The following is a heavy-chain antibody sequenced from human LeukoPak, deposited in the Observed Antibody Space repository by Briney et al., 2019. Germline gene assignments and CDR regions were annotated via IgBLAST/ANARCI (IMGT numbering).Heavy chain of an antibody. Sequence: KLGGSLRLSCAASGFTFSNAWMNWVRQAPGKGLEWVGRIKSKTDGGTTDYAAPVKGRFTISRDDSKNTLYLQMNSLKTEDTAVYYCSKGPVSEQYYYYYYGMDVWGQGTTVTVSS. CDR1: GFTFSNAW. V-gene: IGHV3-15*07. D-gene: IGHD1/OR15-1a*01. CDR2: IKSKTDGGTT. J-gene: IGHJ6*02. CDR3: SKGPVSEQYYYYYYGMDV.